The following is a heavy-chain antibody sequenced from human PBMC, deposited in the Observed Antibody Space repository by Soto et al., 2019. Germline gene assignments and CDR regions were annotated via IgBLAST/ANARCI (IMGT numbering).Heavy chain of an antibody. CDR2: ISAYNGNT. CDR1: GYTFTSYG. J-gene: IGHJ4*02. D-gene: IGHD6-19*01. V-gene: IGHV1-18*04. CDR3: ARDSSGWRRDY. Sequence: ASVKVSCKASGYTFTSYGISWLRQSPGQGLEWMGWISAYNGNTNYAQKLQGRVTMTTDTSTSTAYMELRSLRSDDTAVYYCARDSSGWRRDYWGQGTLVTVSS.